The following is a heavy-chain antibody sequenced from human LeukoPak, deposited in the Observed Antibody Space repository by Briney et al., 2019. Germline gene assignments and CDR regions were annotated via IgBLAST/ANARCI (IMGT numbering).Heavy chain of an antibody. J-gene: IGHJ4*02. V-gene: IGHV4-61*08. CDR3: ARGWDYYDSSGYYYYFDY. D-gene: IGHD3-22*01. Sequence: SETLSLTCTVSGGSLSSGGYYWGWIRQPPGKGLEWLGRIYTSGSTNYNPSLKSRVTMSVDTSKNQFSLKLSSVTAADTAVYYCARGWDYYDSSGYYYYFDYWGQGTLVTVSS. CDR2: IYTSGST. CDR1: GGSLSSGGYY.